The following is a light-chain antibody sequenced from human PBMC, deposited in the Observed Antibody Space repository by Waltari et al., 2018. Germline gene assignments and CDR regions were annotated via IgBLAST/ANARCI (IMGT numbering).Light chain of an antibody. V-gene: IGKV3-15*01. CDR2: GAS. CDR1: QTVARN. J-gene: IGKJ1*01. CDR3: QQYNDWPPWT. Sequence: IVLTQSPGTLSLSPGERATLSCRASQTVARNYLAWYQHKPGQAPRLLIYGASSRATGIPARFSGSGSGTEFTLTISSLQSEDFAVYYCQQYNDWPPWTFGQGTKVEI.